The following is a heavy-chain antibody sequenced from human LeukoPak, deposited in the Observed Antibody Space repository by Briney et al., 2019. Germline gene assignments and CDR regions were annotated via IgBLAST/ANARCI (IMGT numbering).Heavy chain of an antibody. CDR1: GFTFSSYW. Sequence: GGSLRLSCAASGFTFSSYWMSWVRQAPGKGLGWVANIKQDGSEKYYVDSVKGRFTISRDNAKNSLYLQMNSLRAEDTAVYYCAREDYDYVWGSYRLFDYWGQGTLVTVSS. CDR3: AREDYDYVWGSYRLFDY. J-gene: IGHJ4*02. D-gene: IGHD3-16*02. V-gene: IGHV3-7*01. CDR2: IKQDGSEK.